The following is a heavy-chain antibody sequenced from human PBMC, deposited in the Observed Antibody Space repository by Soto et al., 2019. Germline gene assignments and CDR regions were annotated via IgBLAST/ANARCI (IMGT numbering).Heavy chain of an antibody. D-gene: IGHD6-13*01. CDR3: AGAAIHGHSWYFWFGP. V-gene: IGHV1-69*01. CDR1: GGTFSRHA. J-gene: IGHJ5*02. Sequence: QVQLVQSGSEVKMPGSSVKVSCKTSGGTFSRHAINWVRQAPGQGLEWMGGIIPLFGTTNYAQKFKGRVTISADESLSTAYKELSSLNSEDAAGDYWAGAAIHGHSWYFWFGPLGPGTLVTVSS. CDR2: IIPLFGTT.